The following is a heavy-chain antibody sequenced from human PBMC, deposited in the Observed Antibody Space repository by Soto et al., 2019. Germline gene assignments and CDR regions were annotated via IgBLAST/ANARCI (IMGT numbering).Heavy chain of an antibody. D-gene: IGHD2-21*02. J-gene: IGHJ6*02. CDR1: GGTFSSYA. V-gene: IGHV1-69*12. CDR2: IIPIFGTA. CDR3: SFTYCGGDCYSRRYYYYGMDV. Sequence: QVQLVQSGAEVKKPGSSVKVSCKASGGTFSSYAISWARQAPGQGLEWMGGIIPIFGTANYAQKFQGRVTLTADESTSTAYMELSSLRSEDTAVYYCSFTYCGGDCYSRRYYYYGMDVWGQGTTVTVSS.